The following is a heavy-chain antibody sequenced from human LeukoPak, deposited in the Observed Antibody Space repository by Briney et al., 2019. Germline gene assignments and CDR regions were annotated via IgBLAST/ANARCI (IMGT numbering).Heavy chain of an antibody. D-gene: IGHD5-18*01. J-gene: IGHJ4*02. CDR1: GYTFTTYT. V-gene: IGHV1-3*01. CDR2: INAGNGNT. Sequence: GASVKVSCKASGYTFTTYTMHWVRQAPGQRLEWMGWINAGNGNTKYSQKFQGRVTITRDTSASTAYMELSSLRSEDTAVYYCARGGSTAMATRVADYWGQGTLVTVSS. CDR3: ARGGSTAMATRVADY.